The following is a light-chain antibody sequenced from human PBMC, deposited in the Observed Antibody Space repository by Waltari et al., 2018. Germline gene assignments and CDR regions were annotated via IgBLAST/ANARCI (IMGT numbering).Light chain of an antibody. J-gene: IGKJ1*01. Sequence: EIVLTQSPATLSLSPGDRATLSCRASQNIIHYLAWYQKKPGQAPRPLIFDASKRATGIPARFSGSGSWTDFTLTISSLEPEDFAVYYCHQRRNWPGTFGQGTKVEIK. CDR3: HQRRNWPGT. CDR1: QNIIHY. CDR2: DAS. V-gene: IGKV3-11*01.